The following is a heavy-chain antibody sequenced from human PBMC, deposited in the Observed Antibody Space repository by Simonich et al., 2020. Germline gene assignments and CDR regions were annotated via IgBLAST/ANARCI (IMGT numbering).Heavy chain of an antibody. V-gene: IGHV1-69*10. CDR1: GGTFSSYA. D-gene: IGHD6-13*01. CDR3: ARGEAAAGMGFDY. CDR2: IIPILGIA. Sequence: QVQLVQSGAEVKKPGSSVKVSCKASGGTFSSYAISWVRQAPGQGLEWMGGIIPILGIANYEQRFQGRVTIPADKSTSTAYMELSSLRSEDTAVYYCARGEAAAGMGFDYWGQGTLVTVSS. J-gene: IGHJ4*02.